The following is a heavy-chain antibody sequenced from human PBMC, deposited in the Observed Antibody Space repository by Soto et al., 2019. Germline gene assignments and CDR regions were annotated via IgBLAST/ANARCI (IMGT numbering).Heavy chain of an antibody. CDR1: GFPFTTYP. V-gene: IGHV3-23*01. Sequence: GGSLNLSFPPFGFPFTTYPLTWFPQPPGRGLDWFSAISGSGGSTYYADYVKGRFTISRDNSKNTLYLQMNSLRAEDTAVYYCAKLAILFGSGSYYKGPGYFDYWGQGTLVTVSS. D-gene: IGHD3-10*01. CDR2: ISGSGGST. J-gene: IGHJ4*02. CDR3: AKLAILFGSGSYYKGPGYFDY.